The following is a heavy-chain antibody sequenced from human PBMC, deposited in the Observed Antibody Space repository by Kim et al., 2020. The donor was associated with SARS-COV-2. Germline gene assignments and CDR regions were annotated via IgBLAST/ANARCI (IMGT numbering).Heavy chain of an antibody. V-gene: IGHV1-69*04. Sequence: NYAQKFQGRVTITADKSTSTAYMELSSLRSEDTAVYYCAREGRLQFLDYWGQGTLVTVSS. J-gene: IGHJ4*02. D-gene: IGHD5-12*01. CDR3: AREGRLQFLDY.